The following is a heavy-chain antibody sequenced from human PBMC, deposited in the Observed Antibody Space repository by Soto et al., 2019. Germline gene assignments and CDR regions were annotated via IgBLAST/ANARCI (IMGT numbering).Heavy chain of an antibody. CDR2: INHSGST. J-gene: IGHJ4*02. D-gene: IGHD2-15*01. V-gene: IGHV4-34*01. CDR3: ASRGYCSGGTCSIFDY. CDR1: GESFSGYY. Sequence: SETLSLTCAVHGESFSGYYWSWIRQSPGKGLEWIGEINHSGSTNYNPSLKSRVTISVDTSKNQFSLKLSSVTAADTAVYYCASRGYCSGGTCSIFDYWGQGTLVTVSS.